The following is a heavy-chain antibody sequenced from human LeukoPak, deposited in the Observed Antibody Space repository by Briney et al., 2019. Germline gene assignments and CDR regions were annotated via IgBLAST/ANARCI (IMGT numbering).Heavy chain of an antibody. V-gene: IGHV1-2*02. CDR3: ARDVGEYCSSTNCYASHY. CDR2: INPHSGGT. CDR1: GYTFTGYY. Sequence: ASVKVSCRASGYTFTGYYIHWVRQAPGQGHEWMGWINPHSGGTNYAQKFQGGVTMTRDTSITTAYMELSSLRSDDTAVYYCARDVGEYCSSTNCYASHYWGQGTLVTVSS. D-gene: IGHD2-2*01. J-gene: IGHJ4*02.